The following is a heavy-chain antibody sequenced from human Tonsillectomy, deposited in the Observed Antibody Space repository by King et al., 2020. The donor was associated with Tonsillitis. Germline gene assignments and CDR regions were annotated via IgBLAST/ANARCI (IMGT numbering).Heavy chain of an antibody. CDR1: GFTFSSYW. CDR3: ARGSGSDPARIDY. D-gene: IGHD1-26*01. Sequence: VQLVESGGGLVQPGGSLRLSCAASGFTFSSYWMHWVRQAPGKGLVWFSRINSDGSSTSYADSVKGRFTISRDNAKNTLYLQMNRLRAEDTAVYYCARGSGSDPARIDYWGQGTLVTVSS. V-gene: IGHV3-74*01. CDR2: INSDGSST. J-gene: IGHJ4*02.